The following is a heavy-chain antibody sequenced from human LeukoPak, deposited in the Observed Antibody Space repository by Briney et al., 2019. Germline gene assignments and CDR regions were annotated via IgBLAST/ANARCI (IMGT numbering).Heavy chain of an antibody. CDR1: GGSFRGYY. J-gene: IGHJ4*02. CDR3: ARLPPSGSYADF. Sequence: PSETLSHTCAVYGGSFRGYYWSWIRQPPGKGLEWIGEINHSGSTKYNVSLKSRVTISVDTSKNQFSLKLSSVTAADTAVYYCARLPPSGSYADFWGQGTLVTVSS. CDR2: INHSGST. D-gene: IGHD1-26*01. V-gene: IGHV4-34*01.